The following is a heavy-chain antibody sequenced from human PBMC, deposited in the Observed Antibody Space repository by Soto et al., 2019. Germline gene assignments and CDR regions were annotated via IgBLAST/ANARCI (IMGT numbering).Heavy chain of an antibody. V-gene: IGHV3-21*06. CDR2: ISSTTNYI. CDR1: GFTFSSYG. J-gene: IGHJ4*02. Sequence: KPGGSLRLSCAASGFTFSSYGMNWVRQAPGKGLEWVSSISSTTNYIYYGDSMKGRFTISRDNAKNSLYLEMNSLRAEDTAVYYCARESEDLTSNFDYWGQGTLVTVSS. CDR3: ARESEDLTSNFDY.